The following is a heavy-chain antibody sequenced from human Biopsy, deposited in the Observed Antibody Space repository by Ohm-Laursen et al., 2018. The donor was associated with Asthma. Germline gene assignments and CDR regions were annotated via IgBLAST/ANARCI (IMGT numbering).Heavy chain of an antibody. CDR2: VSYDGGVV. D-gene: IGHD3-22*01. CDR1: GFVFRSHA. J-gene: IGHJ4*02. Sequence: SLRLSCTASGFVFRSHAMHWVRQAPGKGLEWVAVVSYDGGVVHYADSVKGRFTISRDKSENTLYLQMNSLRAEDTAVYYCARGDSSNWSHYYFDYWGQGTLVTVSS. CDR3: ARGDSSNWSHYYFDY. V-gene: IGHV3-33*08.